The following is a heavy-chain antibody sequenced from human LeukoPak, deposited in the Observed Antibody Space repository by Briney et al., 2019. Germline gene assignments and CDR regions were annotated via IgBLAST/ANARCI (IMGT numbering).Heavy chain of an antibody. V-gene: IGHV1-18*01. D-gene: IGHD1-26*01. CDR2: ISAYNGNT. CDR1: GYTFTSNG. CDR3: ARDESGSYDY. J-gene: IGHJ4*02. Sequence: ASVKVSCKXSGYTFTSNGISWVRQAPRQGLEWMGWISAYNGNTNYAQKLQGRVTMTTDASTSTAYMELRSLRSDDTAVYYCARDESGSYDYWGQGTLVTVSS.